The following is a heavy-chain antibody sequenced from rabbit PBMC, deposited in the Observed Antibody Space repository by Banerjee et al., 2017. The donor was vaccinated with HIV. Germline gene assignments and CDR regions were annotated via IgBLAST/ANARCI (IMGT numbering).Heavy chain of an antibody. CDR2: SYAGKGT. D-gene: IGHD4-1*01. V-gene: IGHV1S7*01. CDR3: ARIDPRYYTSGWDYFNL. Sequence: QLKETGGGLVQPGGSLTLSCKASGFDFSSYYMSWVRQAPGKGLEWIGISYAGKGTDYASWVNGRFTISSDNAQNTVDLQMNSLTAADTATYFCARIDPRYYTSGWDYFNLWGQGTLVTVS. J-gene: IGHJ4*01. CDR1: GFDFSSYY.